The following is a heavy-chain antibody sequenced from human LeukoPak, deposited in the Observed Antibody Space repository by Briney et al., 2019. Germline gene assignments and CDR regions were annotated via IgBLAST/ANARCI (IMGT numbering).Heavy chain of an antibody. J-gene: IGHJ4*02. CDR1: GGSTSSGDYY. V-gene: IGHV4-30-4*08. CDR2: IYYSGST. CDR3: ARHIRTQYDY. Sequence: SETLSLTCTVSGGSTSSGDYYWSWIRQPPGKGLEWIGYIYYSGSTYYNPSLKSRVTISVDTSKNQFSLELSSVTAADTAVYYCARHIRTQYDYWGQGTLVTVSS. D-gene: IGHD2-21*01.